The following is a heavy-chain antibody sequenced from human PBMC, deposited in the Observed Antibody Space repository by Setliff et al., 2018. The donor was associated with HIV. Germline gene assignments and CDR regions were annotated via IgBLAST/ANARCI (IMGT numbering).Heavy chain of an antibody. Sequence: PGGSVRLSCAASGFTFSNSAMSWVRQAPGKGLEWVSSVATNGGSTYYAASVQGRFTISSDNSNNEVYLQMNSLRAEDTAVYYCVQGGLSSGWGSFWGQGTLVTVSS. J-gene: IGHJ4*02. CDR3: VQGGLSSGWGSF. V-gene: IGHV3-23*01. CDR2: VATNGGST. CDR1: GFTFSNSA. D-gene: IGHD6-25*01.